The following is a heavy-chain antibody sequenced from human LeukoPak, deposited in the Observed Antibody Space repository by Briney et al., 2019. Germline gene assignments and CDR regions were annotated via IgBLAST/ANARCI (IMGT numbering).Heavy chain of an antibody. Sequence: SETLSLTCSVSGYSISSGYYWGWIRQPPGKGLEWIGSIYQSGTTSYNPSLKSRVTISVDTSKNQFSLKLSSVTAADTAVYSCARFGYGSGSYYNWFDPWGQGTLVTVSS. D-gene: IGHD3-10*01. CDR3: ARFGYGSGSYYNWFDP. CDR2: IYQSGTT. V-gene: IGHV4-38-2*02. J-gene: IGHJ5*02. CDR1: GYSISSGYY.